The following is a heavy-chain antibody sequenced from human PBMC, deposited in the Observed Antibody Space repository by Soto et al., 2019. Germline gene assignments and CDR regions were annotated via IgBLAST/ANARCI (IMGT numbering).Heavy chain of an antibody. Sequence: EVQLLASGGYLVQPGRSLRLSCAASGFTCSGYAISRVLQSPGKGREWVSVIHGGGNRAYYADYVTSRFTTCRENYKTTLYLLERSRIGEDTAVEYCAKNRGRLTTLWHLDYWGQGTLVTVSS. CDR3: AKNRGRLTTLWHLDY. V-gene: IGHV3-23*03. CDR1: GFTCSGYA. D-gene: IGHD4-17*01. CDR2: IHGGGNRA. J-gene: IGHJ4*02.